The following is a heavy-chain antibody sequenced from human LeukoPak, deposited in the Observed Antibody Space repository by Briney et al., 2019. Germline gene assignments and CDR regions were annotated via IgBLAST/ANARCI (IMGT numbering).Heavy chain of an antibody. D-gene: IGHD2-15*01. CDR1: GFTFSSYG. V-gene: IGHV3-7*01. CDR3: PGDNSGDNWHGY. CDR2: IKPDGSEK. J-gene: IGHJ4*02. Sequence: GGSLRLSCAASGFTFSSYGMHWVRQAPGKGLEWMANIKPDGSEKYYVDSVKGRFTISRDNAKNSLYLQVNSLRVEDTAVYFCPGDNSGDNWHGYWGQRTLVTVSS.